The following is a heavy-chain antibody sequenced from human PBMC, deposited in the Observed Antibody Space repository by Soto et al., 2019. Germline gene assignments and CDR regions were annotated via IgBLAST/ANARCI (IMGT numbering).Heavy chain of an antibody. CDR3: ARQNYYSGMDV. V-gene: IGHV1-18*01. Sequence: ASVKVSCKASGYTFTSYFITWVRQAPGQGLEWMGWISAYNGNANYAQMLQGRVTMTTDTSTSTAYMELRSLRSDDTAVYYCARQNYYSGMDVWGQGTTVTVSS. J-gene: IGHJ6*02. CDR1: GYTFTSYF. CDR2: ISAYNGNA.